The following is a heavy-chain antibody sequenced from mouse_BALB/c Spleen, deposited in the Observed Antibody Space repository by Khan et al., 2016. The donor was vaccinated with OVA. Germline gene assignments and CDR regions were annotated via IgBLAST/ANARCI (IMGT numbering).Heavy chain of an antibody. D-gene: IGHD1-1*01. CDR3: GRCLYGSSYDYYAMDY. CDR2: ISTSGSYT. V-gene: IGHV5-6*01. Sequence: EVELVESGGDLVKPGGSLKLSCAASGFTFSTYGMSWVRQTPDKRLEWVAIISTSGSYTYYPDSVKGRFTISRDNAKNTLYLQMSSLKSEDTAMYYCGRCLYGSSYDYYAMDYWGQGTSVTVSS. CDR1: GFTFSTYG. J-gene: IGHJ4*01.